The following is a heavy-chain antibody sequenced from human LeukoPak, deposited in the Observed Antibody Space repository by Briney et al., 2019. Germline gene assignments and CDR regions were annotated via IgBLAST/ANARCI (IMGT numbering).Heavy chain of an antibody. CDR1: GFTFSSFG. CDR3: VAAYSGSSPFDY. D-gene: IGHD1-26*01. V-gene: IGHV3-30*03. CDR2: ISYDGSNK. Sequence: GGSLRLSCAASGFTFSSFGMHWVRQAPGKGLEWVAVISYDGSNKYYADSVKGRFTISRDNAKNSLFLQMNSLRAEDTAVYYCVAAYSGSSPFDYWGQGTLVTVSS. J-gene: IGHJ4*02.